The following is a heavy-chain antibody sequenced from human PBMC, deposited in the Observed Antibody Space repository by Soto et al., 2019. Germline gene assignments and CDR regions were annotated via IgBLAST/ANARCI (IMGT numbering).Heavy chain of an antibody. V-gene: IGHV3-53*01. CDR3: ARLNYDFWSGYYYYYYMDV. CDR1: GFTVSSNY. J-gene: IGHJ6*03. Sequence: GGSLRLSCAASGFTVSSNYMSWVRQAPGKGLEWVSVIYSGGNTYYADSVKGRFTISRDNSKNTLYLQMNSLRAEDTAVYYCARLNYDFWSGYYYYYYMDVWGKGTTVTVSS. CDR2: IYSGGNT. D-gene: IGHD3-3*01.